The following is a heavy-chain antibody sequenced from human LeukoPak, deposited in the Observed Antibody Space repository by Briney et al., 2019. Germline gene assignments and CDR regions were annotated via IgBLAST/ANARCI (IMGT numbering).Heavy chain of an antibody. D-gene: IGHD3-10*01. J-gene: IGHJ4*02. CDR3: ARRHYGSGNIDS. CDR2: IYSNGHI. CDR1: SDSISSSGYL. Sequence: SETLSLTCSVSSDSISSSGYLWVWVRQPPGKGLEWIGDIYSNGHISYNPSLKSRAAISVDTSKNQFSLNLSSVTAADTAVYYCARRHYGSGNIDSWGQGALVTVSS. V-gene: IGHV4-39*01.